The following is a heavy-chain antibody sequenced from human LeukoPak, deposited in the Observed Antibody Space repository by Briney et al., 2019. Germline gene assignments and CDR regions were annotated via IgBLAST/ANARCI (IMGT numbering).Heavy chain of an antibody. CDR2: IHHGGRT. CDR1: GGSVGTNSYY. CDR3: ARGPTVTTDY. J-gene: IGHJ4*02. V-gene: IGHV4-39*01. Sequence: PSETLSLTCTVSGGSVGTNSYYWALFRQPPGKGLEWIGSIHHGGRTYYNPSLKSRVTISVDTSKNQFSLKLSSVTAADTAVHYCARGPTVTTDYWGQGTLVTASS. D-gene: IGHD4-17*01.